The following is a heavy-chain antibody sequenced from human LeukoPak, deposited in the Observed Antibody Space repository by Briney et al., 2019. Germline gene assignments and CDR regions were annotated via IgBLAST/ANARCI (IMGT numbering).Heavy chain of an antibody. Sequence: SETLSLTCTVSGGSISSYYWSWIRQPPGKGLERIGYIYTSGSTNYNPSLKSRVTISVDTSKNQFSLKLSSVTAADTAVYYCARRPGYYYYMDVWGKGTTVTVSS. J-gene: IGHJ6*03. V-gene: IGHV4-4*09. CDR1: GGSISSYY. CDR2: IYTSGST. CDR3: ARRPGYYYYMDV.